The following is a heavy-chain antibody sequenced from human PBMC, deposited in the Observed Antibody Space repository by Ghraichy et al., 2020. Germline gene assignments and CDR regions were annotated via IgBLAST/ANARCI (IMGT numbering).Heavy chain of an antibody. D-gene: IGHD6-13*01. CDR3: AKNRAAAGQFYYYGMDV. CDR1: GFTFSSYW. Sequence: GGSLRLSCAASGFTFSSYWMSWVRQAPGKGLEWVANIKQDGSEKYYVDSVKGRFTISRDNSKNTLYLQMNSLRAEDTAVYYCAKNRAAAGQFYYYGMDVWGQGTTVTVSS. J-gene: IGHJ6*02. V-gene: IGHV3-7*03. CDR2: IKQDGSEK.